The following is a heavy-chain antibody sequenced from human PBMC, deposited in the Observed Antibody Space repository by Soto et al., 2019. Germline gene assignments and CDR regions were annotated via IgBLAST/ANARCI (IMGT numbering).Heavy chain of an antibody. V-gene: IGHV3-33*01. CDR2: IWYDGSNK. Sequence: QVQLVESGGGVVQPGRSLRLSCAASGFTFSSYGMHWVRQAPGKGLEWVAAIWYDGSNKYYADSVKGRFTISRDNSKNTLYLQMNSLRAEDTAVYYCARDNSSSWYGQTNWFDPWGQGTLVTVSS. CDR3: ARDNSSSWYGQTNWFDP. J-gene: IGHJ5*02. D-gene: IGHD6-13*01. CDR1: GFTFSSYG.